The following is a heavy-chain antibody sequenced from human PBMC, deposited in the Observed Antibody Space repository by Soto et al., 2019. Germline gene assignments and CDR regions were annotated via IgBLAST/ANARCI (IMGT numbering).Heavy chain of an antibody. J-gene: IGHJ3*01. Sequence: QVQLVESGGDLVKPGGSLRLSCAASGFTFSDHSMSWIRQAPGKGLEWISYMTPSGSSSSYADSVKGRFTISRDNDKNSLYLQMNSVRGDETAVYYCAGELCGNYFAFDLWGQGTVVTVSS. CDR3: AGELCGNYFAFDL. CDR2: MTPSGSSS. CDR1: GFTFSDHS. V-gene: IGHV3-11*01. D-gene: IGHD1-26*01.